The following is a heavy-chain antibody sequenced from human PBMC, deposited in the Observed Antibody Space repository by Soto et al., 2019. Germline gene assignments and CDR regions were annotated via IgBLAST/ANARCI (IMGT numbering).Heavy chain of an antibody. CDR1: GFIFSDYY. V-gene: IGHV3-11*01. J-gene: IGHJ6*02. D-gene: IGHD3-3*01. Sequence: PGGSLRLSCAASGFIFSDYYMTWIRQAPGKGLEWLSCSSNRDRSTYYADSVKDRFVVSKDNAKNLVYLQMNSLRAEDTAVYFYAREWNLEKFGVISMSKGLDVWGQVTTVTVAS. CDR2: SSNRDRST. CDR3: AREWNLEKFGVISMSKGLDV.